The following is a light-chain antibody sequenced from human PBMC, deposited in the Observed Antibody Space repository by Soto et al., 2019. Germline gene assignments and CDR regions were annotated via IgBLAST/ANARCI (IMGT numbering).Light chain of an antibody. J-gene: IGLJ2*01. CDR2: EVS. Sequence: QSALTQPPSASGSPGQSVTISCTGTSSDVGDYNYVSWYQQHPGKGPKLMIYEVSKRPSGVPDRFSGSKSGNTASLTVSGLQAEDEADYYCSSYAGSNNFVFGGGTKVTVL. CDR1: SSDVGDYNY. V-gene: IGLV2-8*01. CDR3: SSYAGSNNFV.